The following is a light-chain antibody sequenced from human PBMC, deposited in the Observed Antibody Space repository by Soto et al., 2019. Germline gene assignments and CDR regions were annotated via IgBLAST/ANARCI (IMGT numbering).Light chain of an antibody. V-gene: IGLV2-14*01. CDR3: SSYTSSSTLYV. CDR2: EVT. J-gene: IGLJ1*01. CDR1: SNDIGGYNY. Sequence: QSALTQPASVSGSPGQSTTVSCTGTSNDIGGYNYVSWYQQHPGSAPKLIIFEVTNRPSGVSDRFSGSKSGNTASLTISGLQAEDEADYYCSSYTSSSTLYVFGTGTKVTVL.